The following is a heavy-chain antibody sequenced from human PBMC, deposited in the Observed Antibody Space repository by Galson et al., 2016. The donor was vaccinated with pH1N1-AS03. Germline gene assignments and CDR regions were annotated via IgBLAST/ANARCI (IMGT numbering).Heavy chain of an antibody. D-gene: IGHD2-2*01. J-gene: IGHJ5*02. CDR3: AKDRVSSTSYRFDP. CDR2: IWYDGSNK. Sequence: SLRLSCAGSGFSFSTFGMYWVHQAPGRGLEWVASIWYDGSNKYYLDSVKGRFTISRDNSQDTLYLQMNSLRADDTAVYYCAKDRVSSTSYRFDPWGQGTLVIVSS. V-gene: IGHV3-33*06. CDR1: GFSFSTFG.